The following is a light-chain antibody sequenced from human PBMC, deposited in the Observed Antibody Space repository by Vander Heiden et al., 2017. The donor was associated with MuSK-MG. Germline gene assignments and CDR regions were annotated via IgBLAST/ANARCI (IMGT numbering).Light chain of an antibody. CDR2: GDN. J-gene: IGLJ1*01. CDR1: SSNIGAGYD. CDR3: QSYDSSLSGYV. V-gene: IGLV1-40*01. Sequence: QSVLTQPPSVSGAPGQRVTISCTGSSSNIGAGYDVHWYQQLPGTAPKLLIYGDNNRPSGVPDRFSGSKSEDEADYYGQSYDSSLSGYVFGTGTKVTVL.